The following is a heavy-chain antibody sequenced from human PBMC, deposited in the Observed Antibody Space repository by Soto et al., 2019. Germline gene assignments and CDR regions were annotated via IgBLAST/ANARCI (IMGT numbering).Heavy chain of an antibody. Sequence: ASVKVSCKASGYTFTGYYMHWVRQAPGQGLEWMGWINPNSGGTNYAQKFQGRVTMTRDTSISTAYMELSRLRSDDTAVYYCAREFLRGYSYGSDYWGQGTLVTAPQ. CDR1: GYTFTGYY. J-gene: IGHJ4*02. D-gene: IGHD5-18*01. CDR2: INPNSGGT. CDR3: AREFLRGYSYGSDY. V-gene: IGHV1-2*02.